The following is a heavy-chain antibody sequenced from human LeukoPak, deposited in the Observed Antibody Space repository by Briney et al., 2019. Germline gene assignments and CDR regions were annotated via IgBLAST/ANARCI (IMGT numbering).Heavy chain of an antibody. CDR1: EFTFSSFS. Sequence: GGSLRLSCAASEFTFSSFSMTWVRQAPGKGLEWVSTISGSGHSTYYADSVKGRFTISRDNSKNTLYLQMNSLRAEDTAVYHCATPRPGNYFDSWGQGTLVTVSS. J-gene: IGHJ4*02. CDR3: ATPRPGNYFDS. D-gene: IGHD6-6*01. V-gene: IGHV3-23*01. CDR2: ISGSGHST.